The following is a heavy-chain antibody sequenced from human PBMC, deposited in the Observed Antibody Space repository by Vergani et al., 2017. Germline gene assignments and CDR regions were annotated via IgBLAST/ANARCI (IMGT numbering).Heavy chain of an antibody. CDR2: ISSSSSTI. Sequence: EVQLVESGGGLVQPGGSLRLSCAASGFTFSSYSMNWVRQAPGKGLEWVSYISSSSSTIYYADSVKGRFTISRDNAKNSLYLQMNSLRDEDTAVYYCVRDRDYYGSGSYYADAFDIWGQGTMVTVSS. J-gene: IGHJ3*02. CDR1: GFTFSSYS. CDR3: VRDRDYYGSGSYYADAFDI. D-gene: IGHD3-10*01. V-gene: IGHV3-48*02.